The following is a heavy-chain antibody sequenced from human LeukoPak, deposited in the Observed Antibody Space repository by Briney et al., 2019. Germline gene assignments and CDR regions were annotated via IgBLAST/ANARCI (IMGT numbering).Heavy chain of an antibody. CDR1: GGSFSGYY. Sequence: SETLSLTCAVYGGSFSGYYWSWIRQPPGKGLEWIGEINHSGSTNYNPSLKSRVTISVDTSKNQFSLKLSSVTAADTAVYYCAREPLGVGGQAAAGTNSKTTNMDVWGKGTTVTVSS. D-gene: IGHD6-13*01. V-gene: IGHV4-34*01. CDR2: INHSGST. CDR3: AREPLGVGGQAAAGTNSKTTNMDV. J-gene: IGHJ6*03.